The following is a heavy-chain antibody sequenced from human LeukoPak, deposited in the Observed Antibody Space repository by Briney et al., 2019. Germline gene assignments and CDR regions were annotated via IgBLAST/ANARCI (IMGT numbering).Heavy chain of an antibody. CDR1: GFTFSGFW. J-gene: IGHJ4*02. Sequence: GGSLRLSCAVSGFTFSGFWMSWSRQAPGKGLEWVASINSDGSEGYYADVVKGRFTISRDNAKNSLYLQINSLRAEDTAVYYCAKDGVGATFFGYWGQGTLVTVSS. D-gene: IGHD1-26*01. V-gene: IGHV3-7*03. CDR2: INSDGSEG. CDR3: AKDGVGATFFGY.